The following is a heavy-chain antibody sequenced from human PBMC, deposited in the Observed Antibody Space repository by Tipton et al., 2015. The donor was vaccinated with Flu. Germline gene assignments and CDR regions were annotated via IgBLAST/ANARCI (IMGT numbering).Heavy chain of an antibody. V-gene: IGHV4-59*08. Sequence: TLSLTCTVSGGSISGYLWTWIRQPPGKGLEWMGYVYYIGSPNYNPSLKSRVTISVDTSKNQFSLRLSSVTAADTAVYYCARHTGDSVRGVIDYWGQGTLVTVSS. D-gene: IGHD3-10*02. CDR2: VYYIGSP. J-gene: IGHJ4*02. CDR3: ARHTGDSVRGVIDY. CDR1: GGSISGYL.